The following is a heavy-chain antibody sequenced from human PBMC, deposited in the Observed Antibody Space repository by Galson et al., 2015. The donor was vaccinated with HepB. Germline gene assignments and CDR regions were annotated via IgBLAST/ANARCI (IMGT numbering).Heavy chain of an antibody. V-gene: IGHV4-61*01. CDR1: GGSVSSGSYH. D-gene: IGHD3-22*01. CDR3: ALGPSYDSSGPFSG. CDR2: IYYSGST. J-gene: IGHJ4*02. Sequence: SETLSLTCTVSGGSVSSGSYHWSWIRQPPGKGLEWIGYIYYSGSTNYNPSLKSRVTISVDTSKNQFSLKLSSVTAADTAVYYCALGPSYDSSGPFSGWGQGTLVTVSS.